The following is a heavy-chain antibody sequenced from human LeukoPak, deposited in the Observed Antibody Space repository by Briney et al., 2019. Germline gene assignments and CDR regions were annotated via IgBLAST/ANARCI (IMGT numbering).Heavy chain of an antibody. CDR2: MKGDGSHI. CDR1: GFTFNTFW. CDR3: ARLFGGVTTFDY. J-gene: IGHJ4*02. V-gene: IGHV3-7*01. D-gene: IGHD2-8*02. Sequence: GGSLRLSCEASGFTFNTFWMSWVRQAPGRGLQWVASMKGDGSHIYYVDSVKGRFTISRDNARNSLYLQMNSLRAEDTAVYYCARLFGGVTTFDYWGQGALVTVSS.